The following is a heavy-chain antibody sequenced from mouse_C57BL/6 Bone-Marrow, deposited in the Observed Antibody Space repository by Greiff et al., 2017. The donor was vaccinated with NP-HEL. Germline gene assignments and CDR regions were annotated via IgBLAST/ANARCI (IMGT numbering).Heavy chain of an antibody. Sequence: EVMLVESGGGLVKPGGSLKLSCAASGFTFSDYGMHWVRQAPEKGLEWVAYISSGSSTIYYADTVKGRFTISSDNAQNTLFLQMTSLRSEDTAIYYCEVNYYSIDYWGQGTSVTVSS. CDR3: EVNYYSIDY. V-gene: IGHV5-17*01. D-gene: IGHD2-12*01. J-gene: IGHJ4*01. CDR2: ISSGSSTI. CDR1: GFTFSDYG.